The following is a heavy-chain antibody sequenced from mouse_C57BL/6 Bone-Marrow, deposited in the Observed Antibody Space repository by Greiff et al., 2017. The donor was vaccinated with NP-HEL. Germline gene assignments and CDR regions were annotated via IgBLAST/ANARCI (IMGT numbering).Heavy chain of an antibody. Sequence: EVKLVESGEGLVKPGGSLKLSCAASGFTFSSYAMSWVRQTPEKRLEWVAYISSGGDYIYYADTVKGRFTLSRDNARNTLYLQMSSVKSEDTAMYYCTRVKDYPAYWGQGTLVTVSA. CDR3: TRVKDYPAY. V-gene: IGHV5-9-1*02. D-gene: IGHD2-4*01. J-gene: IGHJ3*01. CDR1: GFTFSSYA. CDR2: ISSGGDYI.